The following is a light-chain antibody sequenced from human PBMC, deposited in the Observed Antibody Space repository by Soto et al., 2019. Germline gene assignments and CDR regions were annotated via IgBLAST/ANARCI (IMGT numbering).Light chain of an antibody. Sequence: ENVLTQSPGTLSLSPGERATLSCRSSQSVTNNFFAWYQQRPGQAPRLLIYGISNRATGIPDRFSGSGSGTDFTRTISRLEPEDFVVYYCQQYITLPHTFGQGTKLEVK. CDR2: GIS. V-gene: IGKV3-20*01. CDR1: QSVTNNF. CDR3: QQYITLPHT. J-gene: IGKJ2*01.